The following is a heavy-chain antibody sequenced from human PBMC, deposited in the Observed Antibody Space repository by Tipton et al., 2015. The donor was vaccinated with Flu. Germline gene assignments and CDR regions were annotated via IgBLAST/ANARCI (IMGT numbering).Heavy chain of an antibody. J-gene: IGHJ4*02. D-gene: IGHD3-10*01. CDR1: VYSISSGYY. CDR2: ISHSGRT. CDR3: ARSTYHYGSGSSDY. V-gene: IGHV4-38-2*01. Sequence: GLVKPSETLSLICAVSVYSISSGYYWGWIRQPPGKGLEWIGCISHSGRTYYNPSLKSRVTISVDTAKNQFSQRLSSVTAADTAVYYCARSTYHYGSGSSDYWGQGTLVTVSS.